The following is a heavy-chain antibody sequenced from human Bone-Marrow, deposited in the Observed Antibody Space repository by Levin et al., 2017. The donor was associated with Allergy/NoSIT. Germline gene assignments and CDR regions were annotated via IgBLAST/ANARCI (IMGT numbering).Heavy chain of an antibody. V-gene: IGHV4-38-2*02. CDR2: IYQSDII. J-gene: IGHJ4*02. CDR1: GYSINSGYY. CDR3: ARDRHSAWGNFDF. Sequence: SETLSLTCTVSGYSINSGYYWAWIRQPPGRGLEWIGSIYQSDIIHYNPSLKGRVNISMDASKNQFSLRLNSVTVADTAVYYCARDRHSAWGNFDFWGQGALVSVSS. D-gene: IGHD7-27*01.